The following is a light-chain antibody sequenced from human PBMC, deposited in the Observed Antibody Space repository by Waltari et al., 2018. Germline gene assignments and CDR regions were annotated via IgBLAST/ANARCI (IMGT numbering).Light chain of an antibody. V-gene: IGKV3-15*01. Sequence: EIVLTQSPATLSLSPGERATLSCRASQSVSSTLAWYQQNPGQAPRLLIYGASSRATGIPDRFTGSGSGTDFTLTISSLKPEDFAVYYCQQYNNWPLTFGPGTKLDI. CDR1: QSVSST. J-gene: IGKJ3*01. CDR2: GAS. CDR3: QQYNNWPLT.